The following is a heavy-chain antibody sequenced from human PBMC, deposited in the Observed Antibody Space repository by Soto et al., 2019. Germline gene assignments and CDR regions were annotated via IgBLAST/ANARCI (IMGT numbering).Heavy chain of an antibody. CDR2: LCYSGNT. D-gene: IGHD3-3*01. V-gene: IGHV4-39*01. CDR3: ARHIGPTVFGVVQRYYYYGMAV. Sequence: QPQLQESGPGLVKPSESLSLTCSVSGDSVSSSSHCWAWIRQPPGKALEWIGSLCYSGNTYYSPSLNSRVSISVDMSKSQFSLNLSSVTAAETAIYYCARHIGPTVFGVVQRYYYYGMAVWGHGTTVTVSS. J-gene: IGHJ6*02. CDR1: GDSVSSSSHC.